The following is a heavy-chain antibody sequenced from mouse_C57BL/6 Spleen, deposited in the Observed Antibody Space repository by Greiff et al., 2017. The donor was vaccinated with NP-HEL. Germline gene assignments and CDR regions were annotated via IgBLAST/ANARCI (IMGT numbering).Heavy chain of an antibody. V-gene: IGHV5-17*01. J-gene: IGHJ4*01. CDR2: ISSGSSTI. CDR1: GFTFSDYG. D-gene: IGHD1-1*01. CDR3: ARSYYYGSSLDAMDY. Sequence: EVMLVESGGGLVKPGGSLKLSCAASGFTFSDYGMHWVRQAPEKGLEWVAYISSGSSTIYYADTVKGRFTISRDNAKNTLFLQMTSLRSEDTAMYYCARSYYYGSSLDAMDYWGQGTSVTVSS.